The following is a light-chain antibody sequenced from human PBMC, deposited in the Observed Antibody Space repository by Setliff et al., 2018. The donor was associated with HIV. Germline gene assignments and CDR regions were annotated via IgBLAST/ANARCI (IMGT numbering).Light chain of an antibody. CDR1: SSDVGAFES. Sequence: QSVLAQPRSVSGSPGQSVTISCTGSSSDVGAFESVSWYQQSPGTAPKLIMFDVGERPSGVPNRFSGSKSGGTASLTISGLQADDEADYYCYSYAGRYSWFGGGTKVTVL. V-gene: IGLV2-11*01. CDR3: YSYAGRYSW. CDR2: DVG. J-gene: IGLJ3*02.